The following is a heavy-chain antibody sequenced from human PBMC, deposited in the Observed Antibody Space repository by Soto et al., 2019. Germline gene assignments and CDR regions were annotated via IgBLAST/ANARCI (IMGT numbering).Heavy chain of an antibody. CDR1: GFTFSSYD. D-gene: IGHD4-4*01. V-gene: IGHV3-13*01. CDR3: AREAATGSYMDV. Sequence: GGSLRLSCAASGFTFSSYDMHWVRQATGKGLEWVSAIGTAGDTYYPGSVKGRFTTSRENAKNSLYLQMNSLRAGDTAVYYCAREAATGSYMDVWGKGTTVTVSS. CDR2: IGTAGDT. J-gene: IGHJ6*03.